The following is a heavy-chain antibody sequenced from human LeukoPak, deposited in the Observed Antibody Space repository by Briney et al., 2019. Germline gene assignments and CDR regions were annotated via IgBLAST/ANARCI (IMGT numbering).Heavy chain of an antibody. J-gene: IGHJ4*02. CDR3: ARAPAAMGGHYFDY. CDR1: GGSISSGGYY. D-gene: IGHD2-2*01. CDR2: IYHSGST. Sequence: SETLSLTCTVSGGSISSGGYYWSWVRQTPGKGLEWIGEIYHSGSTNYNPSLKSRVTISVDKSKNQFSLKLSSVTAADTAVYYCARAPAAMGGHYFDYWGQGTLVTVSS. V-gene: IGHV4-39*07.